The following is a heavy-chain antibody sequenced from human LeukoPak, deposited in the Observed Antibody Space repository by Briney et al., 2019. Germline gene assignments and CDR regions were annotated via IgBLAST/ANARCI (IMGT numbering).Heavy chain of an antibody. V-gene: IGHV4-34*01. CDR1: GVSFSGYY. D-gene: IGHD6-13*01. CDR2: INHSGST. J-gene: IGHJ4*02. CDR3: ARGVLSSWYGY. Sequence: RTSETLSLTCAVYGVSFSGYYWSWIRQPPGKGLEWIGEINHSGSTNYNPSLKSRVTISVDTSKNQFSLKLSSVTAADTAVYYCARGVLSSWYGYWGQGTLVTVSS.